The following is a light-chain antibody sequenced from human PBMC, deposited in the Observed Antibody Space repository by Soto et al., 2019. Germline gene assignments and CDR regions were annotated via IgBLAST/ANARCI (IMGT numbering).Light chain of an antibody. J-gene: IGKJ5*01. CDR1: QSLLDNNGYNF. CDR3: QHYYTLPIT. CDR2: DAS. V-gene: IGKV2-28*01. Sequence: DIVMTQSPVSLPVTPGEPASISCRSSQSLLDNNGYNFLDWYLQKPGKAPKLLIYDASNLETGVPSRFSGSGSGTHFTFTINSLQPEDFTTYYCQHYYTLPITFGQGTRLEIK.